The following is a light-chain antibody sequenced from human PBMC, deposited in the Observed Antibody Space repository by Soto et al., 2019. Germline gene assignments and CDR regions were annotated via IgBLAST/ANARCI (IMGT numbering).Light chain of an antibody. CDR3: QQYGTSPGT. Sequence: EIVLTQSPGTLSLSAGERATLSCRASQSVSSTYLIWYQQKPGQAPRLLIYAASGRASGIPDRFSGSGSGTDFSLTISRLEPEDSAVYYCQQYGTSPGTFGQGTKVDIK. CDR2: AAS. V-gene: IGKV3-20*01. CDR1: QSVSSTY. J-gene: IGKJ2*01.